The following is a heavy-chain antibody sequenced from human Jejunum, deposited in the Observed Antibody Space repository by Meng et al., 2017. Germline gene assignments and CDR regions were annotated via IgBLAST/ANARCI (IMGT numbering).Heavy chain of an antibody. D-gene: IGHD1-26*01. CDR1: VDSVSSNSAG. CDR2: TYYRSKWYI. J-gene: IGHJ4*02. Sequence: QIQLQQSCPGLVKPSQTLSLTCPIPVDSVSSNSAGWNWIRQSPSRGLEWLGRTYYRSKWYIDYAVSVKSRITINPDTSKNQFSLHLNSVTPEDTAVYYCAGGGLVRSTRGYFDYWGQGTLVTVSS. V-gene: IGHV6-1*01. CDR3: AGGGLVRSTRGYFDY.